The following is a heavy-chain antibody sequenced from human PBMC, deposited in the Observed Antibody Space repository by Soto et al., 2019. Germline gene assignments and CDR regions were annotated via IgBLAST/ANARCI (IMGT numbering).Heavy chain of an antibody. V-gene: IGHV1-2*04. CDR3: ARVGYCSSNSCYDWFDP. D-gene: IGHD2-2*01. Sequence: ASVKVSCKASGYTFTGYYMHWVRQAPGQGLEWMGWINPNSGGTNYAQKFQGWVTMTRDTSISTAYMELSRLRSDDTAVYYCARVGYCSSNSCYDWFDPWGQGTLVTVSS. J-gene: IGHJ5*02. CDR1: GYTFTGYY. CDR2: INPNSGGT.